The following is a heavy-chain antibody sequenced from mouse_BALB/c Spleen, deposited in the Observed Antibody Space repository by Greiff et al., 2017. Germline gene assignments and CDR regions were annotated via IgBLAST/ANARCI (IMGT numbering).Heavy chain of an antibody. D-gene: IGHD2-4*01. CDR3: RGQGNYELMDY. CDR1: GFTFSSYT. CDR2: ISNGGGST. V-gene: IGHV5-12-2*01. Sequence: EVKLMESGGGLVQPGGSLKLSCAASGFTFSSYTMSWVRQTPEKRLEWVAYISNGGGSTYYPDTVKGRSTISRDNAKNTLYLQMSSLTSEDTAMYYCRGQGNYELMDYWGQGTSVTVSS. J-gene: IGHJ4*01.